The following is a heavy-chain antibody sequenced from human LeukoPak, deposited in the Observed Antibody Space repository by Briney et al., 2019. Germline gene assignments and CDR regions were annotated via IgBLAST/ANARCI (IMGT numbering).Heavy chain of an antibody. CDR1: GGSISNYY. D-gene: IGHD4-17*01. CDR2: FYYSGST. Sequence: SETLSLTCTVSGGSISNYYWSWIRRPPGEGLEWIGYFYYSGSTNYNPSLRSRVTISVDTSKNQFSLKLSSVTAADTAVYYCARSPAVTTLYFDYWGQGTLVTVSS. V-gene: IGHV4-59*08. CDR3: ARSPAVTTLYFDY. J-gene: IGHJ4*02.